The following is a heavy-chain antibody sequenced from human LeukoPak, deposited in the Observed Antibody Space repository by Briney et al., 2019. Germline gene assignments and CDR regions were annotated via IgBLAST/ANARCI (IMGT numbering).Heavy chain of an antibody. J-gene: IGHJ4*02. Sequence: ASVKVSCKGSGYSFTDHFLHWLRQAPGQGLEWMGWIHPNSGDTNYAQRFQGRVSLTRDTSISTAYVELSSLRSDDTAVYYCARDHNWGHDYWGQGTLVSASS. CDR3: ARDHNWGHDY. V-gene: IGHV1-2*02. D-gene: IGHD7-27*01. CDR1: GYSFTDHF. CDR2: IHPNSGDT.